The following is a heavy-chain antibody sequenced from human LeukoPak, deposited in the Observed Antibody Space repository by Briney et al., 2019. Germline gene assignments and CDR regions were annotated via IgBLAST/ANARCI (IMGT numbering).Heavy chain of an antibody. CDR3: VKRGSDGGPYFFDY. CDR1: GFTFSTYP. Sequence: GGSLRLSCGASGFTFSTYPMHWVRQAPGKGLEWVAAISKEGSNKYYADSAKGRYTIPRDSSKNMLYLEMNSLSGEDTAVYYCVKRGSDGGPYFFDYWGQGTLVTVSS. D-gene: IGHD3-3*01. J-gene: IGHJ4*02. CDR2: ISKEGSNK. V-gene: IGHV3-30*18.